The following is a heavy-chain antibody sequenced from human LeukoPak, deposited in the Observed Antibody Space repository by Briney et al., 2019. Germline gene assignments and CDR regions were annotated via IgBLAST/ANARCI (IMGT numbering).Heavy chain of an antibody. J-gene: IGHJ3*02. CDR3: ARESSESFDI. V-gene: IGHV3-21*01. Sequence: PGGSLRLSCAASGFTFTSLSMNWVRQAPGKGLEWVSSIGSRSTSIYYADSVKGRFTISRDNAKNSLYLQMNSLRAEDTAVYYCARESSESFDIWGQGTMVTVSS. CDR2: IGSRSTSI. D-gene: IGHD6-25*01. CDR1: GFTFTSLS.